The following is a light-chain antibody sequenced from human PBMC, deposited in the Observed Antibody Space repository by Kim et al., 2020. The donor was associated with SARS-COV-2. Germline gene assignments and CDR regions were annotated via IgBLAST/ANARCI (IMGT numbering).Light chain of an antibody. CDR3: QQSYTTPIT. J-gene: IGKJ5*01. CDR1: ESISNH. V-gene: IGKV1-39*01. Sequence: DIQMTQSPPSLSASVGDRVTITCRTSESISNHLNWYQQKPGRAPRLLVFGASSLHTGVPSRFSGSGSGTDFTLTVSSLQPEDFATYYCQQSYTTPITFGQRTRLEIK. CDR2: GAS.